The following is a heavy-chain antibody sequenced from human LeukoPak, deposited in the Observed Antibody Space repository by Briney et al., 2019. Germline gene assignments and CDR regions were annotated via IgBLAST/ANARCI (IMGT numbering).Heavy chain of an antibody. Sequence: GGPLPLPYEASGFTLSEYIMNWVRQAPGKGLEWVSCIVTDSSTIYYADSVKGRFTISRDNAKNSLYLQMNSLRDDDTAVYYCARDVTNSRVRPFDIWGQGTRVTVSS. CDR3: ARDVTNSRVRPFDI. J-gene: IGHJ3*02. V-gene: IGHV3-48*02. D-gene: IGHD6-13*01. CDR2: IVTDSSTI. CDR1: GFTLSEYI.